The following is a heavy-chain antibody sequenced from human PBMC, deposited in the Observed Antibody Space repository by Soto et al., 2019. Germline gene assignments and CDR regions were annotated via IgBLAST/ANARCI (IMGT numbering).Heavy chain of an antibody. D-gene: IGHD2-21*01. CDR2: ISINSNYR. CDR3: VRGGGGGQFDY. CDR1: GFSLSDFY. J-gene: IGHJ4*02. Sequence: QIQLVESGGGLVKLGGSLRLSCAAPGFSLSDFYMSWIRQGPGKGLEWVSYISINSNYREYADSVKGRHTISRDNAKNSLYLQMNSLRGEDTAVYYCVRGGGGGQFDYWGQGTLVSVSS. V-gene: IGHV3-11*06.